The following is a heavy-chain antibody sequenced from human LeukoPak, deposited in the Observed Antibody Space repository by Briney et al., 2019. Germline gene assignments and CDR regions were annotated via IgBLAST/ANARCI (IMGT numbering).Heavy chain of an antibody. J-gene: IGHJ3*02. CDR1: GGSINSYY. D-gene: IGHD2-2*01. CDR3: ARDRYCSSTSCYPDAFDI. CDR2: IYYSGST. V-gene: IGHV4-59*12. Sequence: PSETLSLTCTVSGGSINSYYWSWIRQPPGKGLEWIGYIYYSGSTNYNPSLKSRLTISVDTSKNQFSLKLSSVTAADTAVYYCARDRYCSSTSCYPDAFDIWGQGTMVTVSS.